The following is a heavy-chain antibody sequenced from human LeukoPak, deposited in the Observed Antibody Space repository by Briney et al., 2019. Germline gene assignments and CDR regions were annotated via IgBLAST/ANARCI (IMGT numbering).Heavy chain of an antibody. V-gene: IGHV3-23*01. CDR2: IINSGGGT. Sequence: GVSLRLSCAASGFTFSSYSMTWVRQAPGKGLEWVSSIINSGGGTYYADSVKGRFTISRDNSKITLHLQMNSLRAEDTAVYYCAKETGDSWGYFEWWGQGALVTVSS. CDR1: GFTFSSYS. D-gene: IGHD7-27*01. CDR3: AKETGDSWGYFEW. J-gene: IGHJ4*02.